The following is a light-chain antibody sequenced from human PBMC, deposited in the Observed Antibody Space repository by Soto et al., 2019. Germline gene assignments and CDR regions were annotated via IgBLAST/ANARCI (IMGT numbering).Light chain of an antibody. CDR3: QQYDTLPPYT. J-gene: IGKJ2*01. V-gene: IGKV1-33*01. CDR1: QDIGNY. CDR2: DAS. Sequence: DIQMTQSPSSLSASVGDRVTIACQANQDIGNYLNWYQQKPGKAPRLLIYDASNLEIGVPSRFSGSGSGTDFTFAISNLQPEDIATYYCQQYDTLPPYTFGQGTKWELK.